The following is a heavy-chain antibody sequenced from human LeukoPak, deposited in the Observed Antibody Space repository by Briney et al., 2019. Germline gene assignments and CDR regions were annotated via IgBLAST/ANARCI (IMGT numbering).Heavy chain of an antibody. J-gene: IGHJ4*02. CDR1: GFTFGDYA. CDR2: IRSKAYGGTT. Sequence: GGSLRLSCTASGFTFGDYAMSWVRQAPGKGLEWVGFIRSKAYGGTTEYAASVKGRFTISRDDSKSIAYLQMNSLKTEDTAVYYCTRNPYYYDSSGYYRLSVLDYWGQGTLVTVSS. CDR3: TRNPYYYDSSGYYRLSVLDY. V-gene: IGHV3-49*04. D-gene: IGHD3-22*01.